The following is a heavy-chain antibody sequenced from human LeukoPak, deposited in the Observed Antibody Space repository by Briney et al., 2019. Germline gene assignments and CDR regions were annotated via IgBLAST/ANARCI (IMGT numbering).Heavy chain of an antibody. CDR1: GXTFSNYG. V-gene: IGHV3-33*01. Sequence: GGSLRLSCAASGXTFSNYGMHWVRQAPGKGLEWVAVIWYDGGNKYYADSVKGRFTISRDNSKNTLYLQMNSLRTEDTAVYYCARGRGYDSGTYNYAFSDYWGQGTLVTVSS. J-gene: IGHJ4*02. CDR2: IWYDGGNK. CDR3: ARGRGYDSGTYNYAFSDY. D-gene: IGHD3-22*01.